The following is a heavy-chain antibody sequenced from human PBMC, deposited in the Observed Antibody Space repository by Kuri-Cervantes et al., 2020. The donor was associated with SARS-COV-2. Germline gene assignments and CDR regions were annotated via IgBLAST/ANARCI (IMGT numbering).Heavy chain of an antibody. CDR3: ARGRIWGGHWGGYYFDY. CDR1: GGSCSGYY. Sequence: NLSLTGAVYGGSCSGYYWSWIRHPPGKGLEWIGKINHRGNTNYNPSVKSRVTITVDTSKNQFSLKLSSVTAAGTAVCYCARGRIWGGHWGGYYFDYWCQGTLVTVSS. J-gene: IGHJ4*02. D-gene: IGHD3-16*01. V-gene: IGHV4-34*01. CDR2: INHRGNT.